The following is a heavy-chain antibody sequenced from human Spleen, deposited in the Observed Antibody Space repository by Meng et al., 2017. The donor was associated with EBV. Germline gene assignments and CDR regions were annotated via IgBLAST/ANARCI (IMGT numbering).Heavy chain of an antibody. CDR2: INPNSGGT. CDR3: VRDCSSTSCSVDY. V-gene: IGHV1-2*06. Sequence: QVQLVHAGAEVKKPGASVKFSFQASGYTFTGYYMPWVRQAPGQGLEWMGRINPNSGGTNYAQKFQGRVTMTRDTSISTAYMELSRLRSDDTAVYYCVRDCSSTSCSVDYWGQGTLVTVSS. CDR1: GYTFTGYY. D-gene: IGHD2-2*01. J-gene: IGHJ4*02.